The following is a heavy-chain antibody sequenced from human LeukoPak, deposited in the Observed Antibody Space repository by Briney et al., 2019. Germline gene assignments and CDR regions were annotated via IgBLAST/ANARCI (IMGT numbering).Heavy chain of an antibody. J-gene: IGHJ2*01. V-gene: IGHV4-34*01. D-gene: IGHD6-19*01. CDR3: ARRVAGTHWYFDL. CDR2: INHSGST. Sequence: SETLSLTCAVYGGSFSGYYWSWIRQPPGKGLEWIGEINHSGSTNYNPSLKSRVTISVDTSKNQFSLKLSSVTAADTAVYYCARRVAGTHWYFDLWGRGTRVTVSS. CDR1: GGSFSGYY.